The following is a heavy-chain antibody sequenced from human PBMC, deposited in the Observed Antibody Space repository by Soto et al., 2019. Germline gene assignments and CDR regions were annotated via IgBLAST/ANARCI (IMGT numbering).Heavy chain of an antibody. V-gene: IGHV1-8*02. CDR1: GYTFISDE. CDR3: ARDRSSGWLEY. J-gene: IGHJ4*02. CDR2: MNPNSGNT. Sequence: QVQLVQSGAEVKKPGASVTVSCKASGYTFISDEINWVRQATGQGLEWMGWMNPNSGNTGYAQKFQGRVTMTRNTSISTAYMEMSSLRSEETAVYYWARDRSSGWLEYWGQGTLVTVS. D-gene: IGHD6-19*01.